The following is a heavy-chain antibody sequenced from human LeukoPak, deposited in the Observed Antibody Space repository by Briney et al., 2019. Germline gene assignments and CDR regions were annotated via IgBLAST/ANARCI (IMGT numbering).Heavy chain of an antibody. CDR2: IKQDGSEE. CDR3: ARFISLGA. V-gene: IGHV3-7*01. D-gene: IGHD3-10*01. CDR1: GFSFSSFW. Sequence: GGSLRLSCEASGFSFSSFWMSWVRQAPGKGLEWVANIKQDGSEENYVDSVKGRFTISRDNAKKSLYLQMNGLRVEDTAVYYCARFISLGAWGQGTLVTVSS. J-gene: IGHJ5*02.